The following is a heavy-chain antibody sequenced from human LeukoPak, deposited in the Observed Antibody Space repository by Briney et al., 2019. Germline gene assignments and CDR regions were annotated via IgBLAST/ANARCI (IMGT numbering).Heavy chain of an antibody. CDR3: AKERISYYSYFDY. V-gene: IGHV3-30*18. D-gene: IGHD3-10*01. CDR1: GFTFSSYG. CDR2: ISYDGSNK. Sequence: GGSLRLSCAASGFTFSSYGMHWVRQAPGKGLEWVAVISYDGSNKYYADSVKGRFTISRDNSKNTLYLQMNSLRAEDTAVHYCAKERISYYSYFDYWGQGTLVTVSS. J-gene: IGHJ4*02.